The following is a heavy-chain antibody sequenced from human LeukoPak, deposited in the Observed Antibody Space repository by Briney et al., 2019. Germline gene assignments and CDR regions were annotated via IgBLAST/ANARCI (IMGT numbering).Heavy chain of an antibody. CDR2: ISFDGTNK. CDR1: GFTISGDA. J-gene: IGHJ3*01. V-gene: IGHV3-30*04. CDR3: ARETHDALDL. Sequence: GGSLRLSCTASGFTISGDAMHWVRQAPGKGLQWVADISFDGTNKNYADSVKGRFTISRDNSMNTLFLQMNSLTTDDTALFYCARETHDALDLWGPGTLVTVSS.